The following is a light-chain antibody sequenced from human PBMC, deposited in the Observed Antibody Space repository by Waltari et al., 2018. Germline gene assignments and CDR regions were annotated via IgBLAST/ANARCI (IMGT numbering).Light chain of an antibody. CDR3: QQYNRYPLA. V-gene: IGKV1-16*01. Sequence: DIQMTQSPSSLSASVGDRVTITCRAGLGISVYLAWFRQKPGKAPESLIYAASSLESGVSSSFSGSGSWTDFSLTISSLQPEDSATYYCQQYNRYPLAFGQGTRLEIK. J-gene: IGKJ5*01. CDR1: LGISVY. CDR2: AAS.